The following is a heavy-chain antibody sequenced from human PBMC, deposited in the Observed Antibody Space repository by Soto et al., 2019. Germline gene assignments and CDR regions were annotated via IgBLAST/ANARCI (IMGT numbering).Heavy chain of an antibody. CDR3: ARDTFGVVRDYYYYMDV. CDR1: GGTFSNYT. CDR2: IIPIIGIV. D-gene: IGHD3-3*01. Sequence: QVQLVQSGAEVKKPGSSVRVSCKASGGTFSNYTLSWVRQAPGQGLEWMGRIIPIIGIVNYAQKFQGRVTITADKSTSTAYLELSSLRSEDTAIYYCARDTFGVVRDYYYYMDVWGKGTTVTVSS. J-gene: IGHJ6*03. V-gene: IGHV1-69*08.